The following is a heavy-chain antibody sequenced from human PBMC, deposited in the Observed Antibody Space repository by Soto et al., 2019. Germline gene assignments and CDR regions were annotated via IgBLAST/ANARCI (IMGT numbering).Heavy chain of an antibody. CDR1: GGTFSSYA. J-gene: IGHJ4*02. CDR3: ARSRIISARQLNYFDY. CDR2: IIPIFGTA. Sequence: GASVKVSCKASGGTFSSYAISWVRQAPGQGLEWMGGIIPIFGTANYAQKFQGRVTITADESTSTAYMELSSLRSEDTAVYYCARSRIISARQLNYFDYWGQGTLVTVSS. D-gene: IGHD6-6*01. V-gene: IGHV1-69*13.